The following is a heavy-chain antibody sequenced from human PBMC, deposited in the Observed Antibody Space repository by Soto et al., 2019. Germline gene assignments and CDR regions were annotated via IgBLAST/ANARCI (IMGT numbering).Heavy chain of an antibody. CDR3: ARDGLTILGGGRNWFDP. V-gene: IGHV4-59*01. CDR1: GGSISSYY. CDR2: IYYSGST. Sequence: PSETLSLTCTVSGGSISSYYWSWIRQPPGKGLEWIGYIYYSGSTNYNPSLKSRVTISVDTSKNQFSLKLSSVTAADTAVYYCARDGLTILGGGRNWFDPWGQGTLVTVSS. D-gene: IGHD3-3*01. J-gene: IGHJ5*02.